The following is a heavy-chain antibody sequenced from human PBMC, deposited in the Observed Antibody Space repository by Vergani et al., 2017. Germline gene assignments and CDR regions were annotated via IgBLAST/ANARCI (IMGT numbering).Heavy chain of an antibody. CDR3: ARVPHGTAAAGFQSY. D-gene: IGHD6-13*01. V-gene: IGHV3-66*02. CDR2: IYSGGST. J-gene: IGHJ4*02. CDR1: GFTVSSNY. Sequence: EVQLVESGGGLVQPGGSLRLSCAASGFTVSSNYMSWVRQAPGKGLEWVSVIYSGGSTYYADSVKGRFTISRDNSKNTLYLQMNSLRAEDTAVYYCARVPHGTAAAGFQSYWGQGTLVTVSS.